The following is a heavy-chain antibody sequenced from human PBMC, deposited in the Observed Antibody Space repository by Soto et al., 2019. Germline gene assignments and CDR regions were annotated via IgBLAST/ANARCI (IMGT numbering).Heavy chain of an antibody. J-gene: IGHJ6*02. CDR1: GYTFTRSG. Sequence: QVQLVQSGAEVKKPGASVKVSCKASGYTFTRSGISWVRQAPGHGLEWMGWISTYTGDTNYAQTFQGRGTMTTDTSTSTVYMELRSLRSDDTAVYYCAREGVAPYYYYGMDVWGQGTPVTVSS. CDR2: ISTYTGDT. D-gene: IGHD5-12*01. CDR3: AREGVAPYYYYGMDV. V-gene: IGHV1-18*01.